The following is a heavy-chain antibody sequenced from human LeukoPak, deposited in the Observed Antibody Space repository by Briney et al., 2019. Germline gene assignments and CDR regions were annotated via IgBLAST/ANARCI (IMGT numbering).Heavy chain of an antibody. D-gene: IGHD3-22*01. J-gene: IGHJ4*02. CDR2: VNEDGSVK. CDR3: GMYYDSRGYYD. CDR1: KFTFSEYW. V-gene: IGHV3-7*02. Sequence: GGSLRLSCEVSKFTFSEYWMSWLSQAPGKRLEWVANVNEDGSVKNYVDSVKGRFAISRDNAKNSLYLHMNNLRGEDTAVYFCGMYYDSRGYYDCGQGAPVTVSS.